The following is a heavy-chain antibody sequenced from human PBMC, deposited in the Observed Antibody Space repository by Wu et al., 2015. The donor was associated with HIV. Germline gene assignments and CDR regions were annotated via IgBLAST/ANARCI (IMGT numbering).Heavy chain of an antibody. CDR1: GYIFTDYY. J-gene: IGHJ4*02. Sequence: QVHLVQSGGEVKKPGASLKVSCKASGYIFTDYYIHWVRQAPGQGLEWMGWINPGNDRTNFAQKFQVRVTMTRDTSISTAYMTLSRLRSDDTAIYYCARAVAGRFFDWLPQLDYWGQGTLVTVSS. D-gene: IGHD3-9*01. CDR3: ARAVAGRFFDWLPQLDY. CDR2: INPGNDRT. V-gene: IGHV1-2*02.